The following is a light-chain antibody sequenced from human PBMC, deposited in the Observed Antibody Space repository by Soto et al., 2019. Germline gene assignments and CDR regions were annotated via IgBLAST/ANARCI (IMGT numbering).Light chain of an antibody. CDR2: DVS. CDR1: SSDVGGYNY. J-gene: IGLJ2*01. V-gene: IGLV2-8*01. CDR3: CSYAGSNNLL. Sequence: QSVLTQPPSASGSPGQSVTVSCTGTSSDVGGYNYVSWYQQHPGKAPKLMIYDVSKWPSGVPDRFSGSKSGNTASLTVSGLQAEDEADYYCCSYAGSNNLLFGGGTKLTVL.